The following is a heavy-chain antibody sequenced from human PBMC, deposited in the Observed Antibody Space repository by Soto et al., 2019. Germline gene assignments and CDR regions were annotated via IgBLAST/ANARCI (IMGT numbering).Heavy chain of an antibody. J-gene: IGHJ4*02. V-gene: IGHV3-48*01. CDR2: ITYSSSTI. CDR3: ARDVGSSSWNSFDL. D-gene: IGHD2-2*01. CDR1: GFTFSNYN. Sequence: PGGSLTLSCAASGFTFSNYNMNWVRQAPGKGLEWISYITYSSSTINYVDSVRGRFTTSRDNAENSLFLQMNNLRVEDTAVYYCARDVGSSSWNSFDLWGQGTLVTVSS.